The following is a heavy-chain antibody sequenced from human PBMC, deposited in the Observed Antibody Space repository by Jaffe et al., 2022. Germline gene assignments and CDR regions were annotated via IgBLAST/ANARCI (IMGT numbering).Heavy chain of an antibody. Sequence: QVQLQQWGAGLLKPSETLSLTCAVYGGSFSGYYWSWIRQPPGKGLEWIGEINHSGSTNYNPSLKSRVTISVDTSKNQFSLKLSSVTAADTAVYYCARGGRYYGSGSRIRSNRQDYMDVWGKGTTVTVSS. V-gene: IGHV4-34*01. CDR1: GGSFSGYY. CDR2: INHSGST. J-gene: IGHJ6*03. CDR3: ARGGRYYGSGSRIRSNRQDYMDV. D-gene: IGHD3-10*01.